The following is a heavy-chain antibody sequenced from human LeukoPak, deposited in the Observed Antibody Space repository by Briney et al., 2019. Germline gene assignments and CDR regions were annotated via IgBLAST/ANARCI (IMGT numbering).Heavy chain of an antibody. CDR3: ARHGYNNWFDP. V-gene: IGHV4-59*08. CDR1: GGSISSYY. Sequence: PSETLSLTCTVSGGSISSYYWSWIRQPPGKGLEWIGHIYYSGSTNYNPSLKSRVTISVDTSKNQFSLKLSSVTAADTAVYYCARHGYNNWFDPWGQGTLVTVSS. D-gene: IGHD6-13*01. CDR2: IYYSGST. J-gene: IGHJ5*02.